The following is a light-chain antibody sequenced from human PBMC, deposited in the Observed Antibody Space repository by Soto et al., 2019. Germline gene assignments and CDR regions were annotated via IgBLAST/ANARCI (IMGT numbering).Light chain of an antibody. J-gene: IGKJ4*02. V-gene: IGKV3-15*01. CDR2: GAS. Sequence: EIVMTQSQATLSVSPGERATLSCRASQSVSSNLAGYQQKPGQAPRLLIYGASTRATGIPARFSGSGSGTEFTLTISSLQSEDFAVYYWQQYNNWPPLTFGGGTNVDIK. CDR1: QSVSSN. CDR3: QQYNNWPPLT.